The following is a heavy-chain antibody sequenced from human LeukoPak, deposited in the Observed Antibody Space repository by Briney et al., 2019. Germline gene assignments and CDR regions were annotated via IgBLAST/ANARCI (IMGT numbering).Heavy chain of an antibody. J-gene: IGHJ4*02. CDR2: IYYIRNT. D-gene: IGHD3-22*01. V-gene: IGHV4-59*01. Sequence: PSETLSLTCTVSGGSISSYYWSWIRQPPGKGLEWIGYIYYIRNTNYNPSPKGRATISVDTSKKQFSLRLSSVTAADTAIYYCASTFSDNTGYHFDYWGQGTLVTVSS. CDR1: GGSISSYY. CDR3: ASTFSDNTGYHFDY.